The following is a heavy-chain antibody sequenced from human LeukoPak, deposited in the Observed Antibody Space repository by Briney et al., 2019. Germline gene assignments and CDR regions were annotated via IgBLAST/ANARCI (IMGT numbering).Heavy chain of an antibody. V-gene: IGHV3-23*01. CDR3: AKRSGDYGDYIDY. CDR2: VSGSGGGT. Sequence: GGSLRLSCAASGFTFSNHAMNWVRQAPGKGLEWVSGVSGSGGGTYYADSVKGRFTISRDNSKNTLYLQMNSLRAEDTAVYYCAKRSGDYGDYIDYWGQGTLVTVSS. J-gene: IGHJ4*02. D-gene: IGHD4-17*01. CDR1: GFTFSNHA.